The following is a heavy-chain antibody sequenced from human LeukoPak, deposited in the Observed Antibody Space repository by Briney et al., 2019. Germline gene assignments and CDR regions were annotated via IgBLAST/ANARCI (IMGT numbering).Heavy chain of an antibody. Sequence: GGSLRLSCAASGFTFSSYAMSWVRQAPGKGLEWVSAISGSGGSTYYADSVKGRFTISRDNSKNTLYLQMNSLRAEDTALYYCARGGRGSAGVGAPRSFDIWGQGTMVTASS. V-gene: IGHV3-23*01. CDR1: GFTFSSYA. D-gene: IGHD3-10*01. CDR2: ISGSGGST. CDR3: ARGGRGSAGVGAPRSFDI. J-gene: IGHJ3*02.